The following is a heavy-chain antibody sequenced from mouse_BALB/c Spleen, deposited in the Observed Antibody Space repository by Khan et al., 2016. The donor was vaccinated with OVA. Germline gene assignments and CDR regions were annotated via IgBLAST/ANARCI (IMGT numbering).Heavy chain of an antibody. Sequence: VQLQQSGAELARPGASVKMSCKASGYTFTSYTMHWVKQRPGQGLEWIGYISPSSGYTNYNQKFKDKATLTADKSSSTAYMQLSSLTSADSAVYYCAREGAYYRSDGWFAYWGQGTLVTVSA. CDR1: GYTFTSYT. V-gene: IGHV1-4*01. J-gene: IGHJ3*01. CDR3: AREGAYYRSDGWFAY. CDR2: ISPSSGYT. D-gene: IGHD2-14*01.